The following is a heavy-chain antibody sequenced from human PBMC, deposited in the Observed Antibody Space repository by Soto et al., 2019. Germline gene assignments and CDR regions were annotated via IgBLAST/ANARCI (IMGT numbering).Heavy chain of an antibody. J-gene: IGHJ4*02. V-gene: IGHV3-15*07. CDR2: IKSKTDGGTT. CDR3: TTDLEGWREPPLRFYFDY. D-gene: IGHD1-26*01. CDR1: GFTFSNAW. Sequence: GGSLRLSCAASGFTFSNAWMNWVRQAPGKGLEWVGRIKSKTDGGTTDYAAPVKGRFTISRDDSKNTLYLQMNSLKTEDTAVYYCTTDLEGWREPPLRFYFDYWGQGTLVTVSS.